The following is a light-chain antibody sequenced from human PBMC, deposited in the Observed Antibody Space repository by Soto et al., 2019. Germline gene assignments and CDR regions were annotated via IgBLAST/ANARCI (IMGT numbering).Light chain of an antibody. CDR2: GTS. Sequence: EIVLTQSPGTLSLSPGERATLSCRASQNVGSKYLVWYQQKPGQAPRLLMYGTSTRATGIPDRFSGSGSGTDFTLTISRLEPEDFAVYYCQQFDTSPRTFGQGTKVEMK. J-gene: IGKJ1*01. CDR3: QQFDTSPRT. CDR1: QNVGSKY. V-gene: IGKV3-20*01.